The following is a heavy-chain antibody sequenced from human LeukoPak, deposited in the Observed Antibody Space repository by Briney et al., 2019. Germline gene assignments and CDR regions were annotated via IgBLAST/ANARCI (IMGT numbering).Heavy chain of an antibody. CDR1: GYTFTSYG. Sequence: ASVKVSCKASGYTFTSYGISWVRQAPGQGLEWMGWMNPNSGNTGYAQKFQGRVTITRNTSISTAYMELSSLRSEDTAVYYCARGLIQKMAHYYYYYMDVWGKGTTVTVSS. D-gene: IGHD2-8*01. CDR3: ARGLIQKMAHYYYYYMDV. J-gene: IGHJ6*03. CDR2: MNPNSGNT. V-gene: IGHV1-8*03.